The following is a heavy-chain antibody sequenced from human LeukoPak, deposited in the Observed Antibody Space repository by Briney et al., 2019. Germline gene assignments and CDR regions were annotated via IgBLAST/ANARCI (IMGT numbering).Heavy chain of an antibody. V-gene: IGHV4-34*01. CDR1: GGSFSGYY. J-gene: IGHJ6*03. CDR3: ARDWGVSARPGYMDV. CDR2: INHSGST. D-gene: IGHD6-6*01. Sequence: SETLSLTCAVYGGSFSGYYWSWIRQPPGKGLEWIGEINHSGSTNYNPSLKSRVFISVDTSKNQFSLKLSSVTAADTAVYYCARDWGVSARPGYMDVWGKGTTVTISS.